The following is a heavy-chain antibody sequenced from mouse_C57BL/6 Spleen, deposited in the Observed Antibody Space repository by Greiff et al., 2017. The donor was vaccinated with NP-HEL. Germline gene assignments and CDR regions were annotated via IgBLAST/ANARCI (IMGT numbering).Heavy chain of an antibody. CDR2: IYPGSGST. CDR3: ARHYGNFDY. J-gene: IGHJ2*01. D-gene: IGHD2-1*01. Sequence: VKQRPGQGLEWIGDIYPGSGSTNYNEKFKSKATLTVDTSSSTAYMQLSSLTSEDSAVYYCARHYGNFDYWGQGTTLTVSS. V-gene: IGHV1-55*01.